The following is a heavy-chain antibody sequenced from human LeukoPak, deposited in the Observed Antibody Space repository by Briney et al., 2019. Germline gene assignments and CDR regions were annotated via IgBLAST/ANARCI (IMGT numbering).Heavy chain of an antibody. CDR2: ISWNRGSI. Sequence: GGSLRLSCAASGFTFDDYAMHWVRQAPGKGLEWVSGISWNRGSIGYADSVKGRFTISRDNAKDSLYLQMNSLRAEDMALYYCAKSVDTAIDYYFDYWGQGTLVTVSS. D-gene: IGHD5-18*01. CDR3: AKSVDTAIDYYFDY. J-gene: IGHJ4*02. V-gene: IGHV3-9*03. CDR1: GFTFDDYA.